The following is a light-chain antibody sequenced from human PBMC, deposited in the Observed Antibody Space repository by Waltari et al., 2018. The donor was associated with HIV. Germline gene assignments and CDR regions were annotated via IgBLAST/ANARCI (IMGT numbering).Light chain of an antibody. V-gene: IGKV1-5*03. Sequence: DIQMTQSPSTLSASVGDRVTITCRASQSLSSWLAWYQQKPGKAPKLLIYKASSLDTGVPSRFSGSGSGTEFTLTISSLQPDDFATYYCQQYNSYPYTFGQGTKLEIK. CDR1: QSLSSW. J-gene: IGKJ2*01. CDR2: KAS. CDR3: QQYNSYPYT.